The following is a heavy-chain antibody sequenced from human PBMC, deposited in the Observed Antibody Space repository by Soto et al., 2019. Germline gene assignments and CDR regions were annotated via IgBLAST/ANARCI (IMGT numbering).Heavy chain of an antibody. CDR2: IKSKTDGGTT. CDR3: TTVSTVTHLRPFDY. J-gene: IGHJ4*02. CDR1: GFTFSNAW. V-gene: IGHV3-15*01. D-gene: IGHD4-17*01. Sequence: LRLSCAASGFTFSNAWMSWVRQAPGKGLEWVGRIKSKTDGGTTDYAAPVKGRFTISRDDSKNTLYLQMNSLKTEDTAVYYCTTVSTVTHLRPFDYWGQGTLVTVSS.